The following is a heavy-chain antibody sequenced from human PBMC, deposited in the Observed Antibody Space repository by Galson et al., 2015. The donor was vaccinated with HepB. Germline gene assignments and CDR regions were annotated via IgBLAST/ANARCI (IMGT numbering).Heavy chain of an antibody. CDR3: AREVGDYGDYICWFDS. D-gene: IGHD4-17*01. J-gene: IGHJ5*01. Sequence: QSGAEVKKPGESLKISCKGSGYTFTSSWIAWVRQMPGKGLEWMGIIYPGDSDTRYSPSFQGHVTISADKSISTAYLQWSSLKASDTALYYCAREVGDYGDYICWFDSWGQGTLVTVAS. V-gene: IGHV5-51*01. CDR1: GYTFTSSW. CDR2: IYPGDSDT.